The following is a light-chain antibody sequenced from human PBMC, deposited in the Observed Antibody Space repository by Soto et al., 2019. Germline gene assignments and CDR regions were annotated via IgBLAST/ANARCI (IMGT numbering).Light chain of an antibody. CDR1: QTIDSW. CDR2: KAS. J-gene: IGKJ1*01. V-gene: IGKV1-5*03. Sequence: EIQMTQSPSTLSASVGDRVTITGRASQTIDSWLAWYQQRPGKPPNLLIYKASTLASGVPSRFSGSGSGTEFTLTISSLQPDDFATYYCQHYNSFSWTFGQGTKVDIK. CDR3: QHYNSFSWT.